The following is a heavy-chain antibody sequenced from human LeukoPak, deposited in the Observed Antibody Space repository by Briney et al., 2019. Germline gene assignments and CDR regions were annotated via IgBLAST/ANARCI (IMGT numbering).Heavy chain of an antibody. CDR2: ISWNSGSI. D-gene: IGHD3-22*01. J-gene: IGHJ4*02. Sequence: GGSLRLSCAASGFTFDDYAMHWVRQAPGKGLEWVSGISWNSGSIGYADSVKGRFTISRDNAKNSLYLQMNSLRAEDTALYYCARRSGYYFRWDYWGQGTQVTVSS. CDR1: GFTFDDYA. V-gene: IGHV3-9*01. CDR3: ARRSGYYFRWDY.